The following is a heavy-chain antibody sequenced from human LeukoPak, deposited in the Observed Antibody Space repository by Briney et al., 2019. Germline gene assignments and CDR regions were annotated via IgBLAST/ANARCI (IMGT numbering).Heavy chain of an antibody. CDR3: ARHSWDDQGY. D-gene: IGHD1-26*01. Sequence: SETLALTCTVSGGSISSGDYYWSWIRQPPGKGLEWIGYIYYSGSTYYNPSLKSRVTISVDTSKNQFSLKLSSVTAADTAVYYCARHSWDDQGYWGQGTLVTVSS. V-gene: IGHV4-30-4*08. CDR1: GGSISSGDYY. J-gene: IGHJ4*02. CDR2: IYYSGST.